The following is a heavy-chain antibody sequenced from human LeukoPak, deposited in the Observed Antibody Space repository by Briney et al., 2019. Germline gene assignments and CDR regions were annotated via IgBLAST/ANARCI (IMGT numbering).Heavy chain of an antibody. CDR3: AKHPASYYSSFDY. CDR2: IRYSDVRT. D-gene: IGHD4-11*01. Sequence: GGSLRLSCAASGFTFSNFAMSWVRQAPGKGLEWVSSIRYSDVRTYYAASVKGRFTISRDNSKNTLFLQLNSRRAGDTAVYYCAKHPASYYSSFDYWGQGARVTVSS. CDR1: GFTFSNFA. V-gene: IGHV3-23*01. J-gene: IGHJ4*02.